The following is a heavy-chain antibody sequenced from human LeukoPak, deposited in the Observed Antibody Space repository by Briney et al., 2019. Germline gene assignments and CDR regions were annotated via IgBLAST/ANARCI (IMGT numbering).Heavy chain of an antibody. D-gene: IGHD3-22*01. J-gene: IGHJ4*02. CDR2: ISSSGSTI. Sequence: GGSLRLSCAASGFTFSSYEMNWVRQAPGKGLEWVSYISSSGSTIYYADSVKGRFTISRDNAKNSLYLQMNSLRAEDTAVYYCARDGPYYDSSGYYYTELDYWGQGTLATVSS. V-gene: IGHV3-48*03. CDR1: GFTFSSYE. CDR3: ARDGPYYDSSGYYYTELDY.